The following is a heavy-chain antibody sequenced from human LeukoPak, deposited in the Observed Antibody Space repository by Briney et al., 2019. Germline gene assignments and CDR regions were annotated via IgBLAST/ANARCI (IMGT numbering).Heavy chain of an antibody. V-gene: IGHV4-39*07. CDR3: ARVPTTVTTFKILYQAMDV. D-gene: IGHD4-17*01. CDR1: GGSISRSSYF. J-gene: IGHJ6*02. CDR2: IYYSGST. Sequence: PSETLSLTCTVSGGSISRSSYFWGWIRQSTGKGLEWIGSIYYSGSTYYNPSLKSRATISVDTSKNQFSLNLSSVTAADTAVYYCARVPTTVTTFKILYQAMDVWGQGTTVTVSS.